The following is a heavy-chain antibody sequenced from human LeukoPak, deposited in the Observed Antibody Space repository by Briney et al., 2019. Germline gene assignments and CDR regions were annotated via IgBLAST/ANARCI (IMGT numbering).Heavy chain of an antibody. Sequence: SGGSLRLSCAASGFTFSSYWMSWVRQAPGKGLEWVANIKQDGSEKYYVDSVKGRFTISRDNAKNSLYLQMNSLRAEDTAVYYCARDWQKRGSAYFDYWGQGTLVTVSS. CDR2: IKQDGSEK. J-gene: IGHJ4*02. D-gene: IGHD6-13*01. CDR1: GFTFSSYW. CDR3: ARDWQKRGSAYFDY. V-gene: IGHV3-7*01.